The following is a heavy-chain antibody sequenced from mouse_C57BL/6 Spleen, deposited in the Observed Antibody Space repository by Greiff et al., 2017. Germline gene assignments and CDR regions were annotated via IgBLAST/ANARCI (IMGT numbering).Heavy chain of an antibody. D-gene: IGHD1-1*01. CDR2: INPNNGGT. CDR3: ARSYGSSPYAMDY. Sequence: EVQLQQSGPELVKPGASVKTPCKASGYTFTDYNMDWVKQSHGKSLEWIGDINPNNGGTIYNQKFKGKATLTVDKSSSTAYMELRSLTSEDTAVYYCARSYGSSPYAMDYWGQGTSVTVSS. J-gene: IGHJ4*01. CDR1: GYTFTDYN. V-gene: IGHV1-18*01.